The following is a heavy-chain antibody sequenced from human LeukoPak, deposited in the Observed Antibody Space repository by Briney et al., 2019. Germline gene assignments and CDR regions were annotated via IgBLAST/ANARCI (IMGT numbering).Heavy chain of an antibody. J-gene: IGHJ6*03. CDR1: GGSISSSNW. D-gene: IGHD3-10*01. CDR3: ARDRAVRGYYYYMDV. V-gene: IGHV4-4*02. Sequence: SETLSLTCAVSGGSISSSNWWSWVRQPPGEGLEWIGEIYHSGSTNYNPSLKSRVTISVDKSKNQFSLKLSSVTAADTAVYYCARDRAVRGYYYYMDVWGKGTTVTVSS. CDR2: IYHSGST.